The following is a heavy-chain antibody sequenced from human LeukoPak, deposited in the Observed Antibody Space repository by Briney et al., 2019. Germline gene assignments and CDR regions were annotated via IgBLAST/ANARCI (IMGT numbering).Heavy chain of an antibody. CDR3: VRSGGYCGSTAGHVEYFDL. J-gene: IGHJ2*01. D-gene: IGHD2-2*01. CDR1: CVSISSYY. Sequence: PSETLSLPCTVSCVSISSYYWGWIRQPPGKDLEWIGSIYYSGNTHYNPSLKSRVTISVDTSKNQFSLKLSSVTTADTPMYYCVRSGGYCGSTAGHVEYFDLWGRGTLVTVSS. V-gene: IGHV4-39*01. CDR2: IYYSGNT.